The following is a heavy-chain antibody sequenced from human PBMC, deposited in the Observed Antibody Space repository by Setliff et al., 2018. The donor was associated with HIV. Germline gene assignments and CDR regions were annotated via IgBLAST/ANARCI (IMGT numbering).Heavy chain of an antibody. Sequence: GSLRLSCAASGLTFSSYTMNWVRQAPGKGLEWVSSISSSSSYIYYADSVKGRFTISRDNAENSLYLQMNSLRAEDTAVYYCARDRAESYYYYYYYMDVWGKGTTVTVSS. J-gene: IGHJ6*03. V-gene: IGHV3-21*01. CDR3: ARDRAESYYYYYYYMDV. CDR2: ISSSSSYI. D-gene: IGHD3-10*01. CDR1: GLTFSSYT.